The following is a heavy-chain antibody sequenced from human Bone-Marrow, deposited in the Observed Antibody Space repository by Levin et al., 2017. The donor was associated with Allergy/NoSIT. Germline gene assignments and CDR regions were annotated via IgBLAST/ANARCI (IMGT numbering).Heavy chain of an antibody. CDR1: GFNFDAYG. J-gene: IGHJ4*02. CDR3: AKSWNPGRGALRDAFDY. V-gene: IGHV3-30*18. Sequence: GESLKISCAASGFNFDAYGMHWIRQAPGKGLEWVAVVSFDTITKYYADFVKGRFSISRDNSVNTLHLQMDSLRPEDTAVYYCAKSWNPGRGALRDAFDYWGQGTLVTVSS. D-gene: IGHD5-24*01. CDR2: VSFDTITK.